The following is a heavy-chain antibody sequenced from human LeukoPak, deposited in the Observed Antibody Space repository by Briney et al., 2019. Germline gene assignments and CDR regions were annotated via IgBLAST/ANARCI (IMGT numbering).Heavy chain of an antibody. D-gene: IGHD3-22*01. V-gene: IGHV1-18*01. CDR3: ARFYYDSSGYLTYCFDY. CDR2: VSAYNGNT. Sequence: ASGKVSCKASGYTFTSYGISWVRQAPGQGLEWMGWVSAYNGNTNYAQKLQGRVTMTTDTSTSTAYMELRSLRSDDTAVYYCARFYYDSSGYLTYCFDYWGQGTLVTVSS. CDR1: GYTFTSYG. J-gene: IGHJ4*02.